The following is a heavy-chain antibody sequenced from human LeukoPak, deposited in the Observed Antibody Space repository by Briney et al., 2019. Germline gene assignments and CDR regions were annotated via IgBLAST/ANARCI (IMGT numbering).Heavy chain of an antibody. Sequence: PGGSLRLSCAASAFTFSNYGMTWFRQAPGKGLECVSAISGSGGSTYYADSVKGRFTISRDNSMDTLYLQMNSLRAEDTALYYCAKNTYASGSYGAFDYWGQGTLVTVSS. CDR1: AFTFSNYG. D-gene: IGHD3-10*01. CDR3: AKNTYASGSYGAFDY. J-gene: IGHJ4*02. CDR2: ISGSGGST. V-gene: IGHV3-23*01.